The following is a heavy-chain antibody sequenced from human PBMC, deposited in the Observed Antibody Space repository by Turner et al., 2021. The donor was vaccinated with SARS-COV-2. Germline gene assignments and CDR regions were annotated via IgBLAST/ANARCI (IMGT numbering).Heavy chain of an antibody. CDR2: IYDSGST. Sequence: QLQLQQSGPGLVKPSETLSLTCTVAGDCMSSSSYYWGWIRQALGKGLELIGSIYDSGSTYYDTSLMTRVTISVDTSMIHFSLNLSSETAAVTAFSHCARRKNNCWNGPNWDNCFGPWGQGTLVAVSS. V-gene: IGHV4-39*02. CDR3: ARRKNNCWNGPNWDNCFGP. J-gene: IGHJ5*02. CDR1: GDCMSSSSYY. D-gene: IGHD7-27*01.